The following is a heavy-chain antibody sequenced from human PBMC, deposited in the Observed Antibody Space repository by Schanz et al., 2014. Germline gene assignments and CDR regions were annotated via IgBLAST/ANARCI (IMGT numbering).Heavy chain of an antibody. J-gene: IGHJ4*02. CDR3: GRDYSGGALDY. CDR1: GFTFSNFA. CDR2: ISHDGSIQ. V-gene: IGHV3-30*04. Sequence: QVQLVESGGGVVQPGRSLRLSCAASGFTFSNFAMHWVRQAPGKGLEWVTIISHDGSIQYGADSVKGRVTLARDNSKNTMDLQMNSLRPEDTAVYYCGRDYSGGALDYWGQGTLVTVSP. D-gene: IGHD6-19*01.